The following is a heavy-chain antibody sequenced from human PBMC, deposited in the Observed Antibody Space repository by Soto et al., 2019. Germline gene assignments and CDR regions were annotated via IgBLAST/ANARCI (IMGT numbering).Heavy chain of an antibody. V-gene: IGHV3-23*01. CDR3: AKDQSSSWYFDY. CDR1: GFTFSSYA. D-gene: IGHD6-13*01. Sequence: HPGGSLRLSCAASGFTFSSYAMSWVRQAPGKGLEWVSAISGSGGSTYYADSVKGRFTISRDNSKNALYLQMNSLRAEDTAVYYCAKDQSSSWYFDYWGQGTLVTVSS. CDR2: ISGSGGST. J-gene: IGHJ4*02.